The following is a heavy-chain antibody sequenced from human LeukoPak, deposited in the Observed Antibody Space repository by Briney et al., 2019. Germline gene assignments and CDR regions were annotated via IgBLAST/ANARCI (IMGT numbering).Heavy chain of an antibody. Sequence: GGSLRLSCAASGFTFDDYAMHWVRQAPGKGLEWVSGISWNSGSIGYADSVKGRFTISRDNAKNSLYLQMNSLRAEDTALYYCAKARSGWYDYFDYSGQGTLVTVSS. J-gene: IGHJ4*02. V-gene: IGHV3-9*01. CDR2: ISWNSGSI. CDR1: GFTFDDYA. CDR3: AKARSGWYDYFDY. D-gene: IGHD6-19*01.